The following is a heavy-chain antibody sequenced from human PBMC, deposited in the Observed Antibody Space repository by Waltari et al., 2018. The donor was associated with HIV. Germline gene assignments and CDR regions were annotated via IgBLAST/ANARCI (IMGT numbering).Heavy chain of an antibody. Sequence: QLQLQESGPGLVKPSETLSLTCTVSGGSISSSSYYWGWIRQPPGKGLEWIGSIYYSWTSYSNPALKRRGTTSVDTSENHFSLKLSSVTAADTAVYYCARHSLTYYYDSSGYSLAFDYWGQGTLVTVSS. V-gene: IGHV4-39*01. CDR3: ARHSLTYYYDSSGYSLAFDY. D-gene: IGHD3-22*01. J-gene: IGHJ4*02. CDR1: GGSISSSSYY. CDR2: IYYSWTS.